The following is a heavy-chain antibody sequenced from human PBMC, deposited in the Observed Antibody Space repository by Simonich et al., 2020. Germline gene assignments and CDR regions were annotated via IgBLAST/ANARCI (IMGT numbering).Heavy chain of an antibody. CDR2: FDPEDGET. CDR1: GYTFTDYY. CDR3: ATGFEYSSSSWAFDI. D-gene: IGHD6-6*01. V-gene: IGHV1-69-2*01. Sequence: EVQLVQSGAEVKKPGATVKISCKVSGYTFTDYYMHWVQQAPGKGLECRELFDPEDGETINAEKFQVRVTRTAEPSTDTAYMELSSLRSEDTAVYYCATGFEYSSSSWAFDIWGQGTMVTVSS. J-gene: IGHJ3*02.